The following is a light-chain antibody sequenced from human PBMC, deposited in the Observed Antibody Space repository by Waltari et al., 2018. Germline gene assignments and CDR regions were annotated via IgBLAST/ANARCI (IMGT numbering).Light chain of an antibody. CDR3: MQRMEFPLT. CDR1: QSLVDRADGNTY. V-gene: IGKV2-40*01. J-gene: IGKJ4*01. CDR2: MVS. Sequence: VVLTRTPLSLPVTLGEPASISCTSSQSLVDRADGNTYLDWFLQKPGQSPQRLIFMVSHRASGVPDRFSGSGSGSDFTLQISRVEADDVGIYYCMQRMEFPLTFGGGTKVEIK.